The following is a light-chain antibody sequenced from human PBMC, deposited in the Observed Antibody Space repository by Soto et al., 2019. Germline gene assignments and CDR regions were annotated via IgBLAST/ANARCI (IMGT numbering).Light chain of an antibody. CDR1: QTVSNY. CDR3: QQRSNWLT. J-gene: IGKJ5*01. Sequence: VVLTQSPATLSLSPGDRASLSCRASQTVSNYVTWYQQKPGQAPRLLIYDTSKRATGIPGRFSGSGSGTDFTLTHSSLEPEDFAVYYCQQRSNWLTFGQGTRLEIK. CDR2: DTS. V-gene: IGKV3-11*01.